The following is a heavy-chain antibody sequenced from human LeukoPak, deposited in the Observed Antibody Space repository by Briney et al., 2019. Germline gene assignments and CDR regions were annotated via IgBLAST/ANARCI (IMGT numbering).Heavy chain of an antibody. CDR2: ISGSGGST. Sequence: GGSLRLSCAASGFTFSSYAMSWVRQAPGKGLEWVSAISGSGGSTYYADSVKGRFTISRDNSKNTLYLQMNSLRAEDTAVYYCTKGLYSSGWSPLHGMDVWGQGTTVTVSS. D-gene: IGHD6-19*01. CDR1: GFTFSSYA. V-gene: IGHV3-23*01. J-gene: IGHJ6*02. CDR3: TKGLYSSGWSPLHGMDV.